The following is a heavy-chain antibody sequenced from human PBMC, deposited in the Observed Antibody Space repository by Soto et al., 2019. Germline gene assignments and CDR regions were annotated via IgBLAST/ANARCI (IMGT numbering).Heavy chain of an antibody. D-gene: IGHD6-25*01. CDR3: AREYSSAPDY. CDR1: GGSISSSSYY. Sequence: QLQLQESGPGLVKPSETLSLTCTVSGGSISSSSYYWGWIRQPPGKGLEWIGGIYYSGSTFYSPSLRSRVTISVDTSKNQFSLRVSSVTAADTAVYYCAREYSSAPDYWGQGTLVTVSS. J-gene: IGHJ4*02. CDR2: IYYSGST. V-gene: IGHV4-39*02.